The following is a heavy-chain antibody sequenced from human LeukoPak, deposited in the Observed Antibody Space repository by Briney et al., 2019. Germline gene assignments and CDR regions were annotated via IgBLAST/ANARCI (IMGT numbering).Heavy chain of an antibody. CDR1: GFTFSSYW. CDR2: INHSGST. J-gene: IGHJ4*02. CDR3: ARGLRRDIVATIFHY. Sequence: PGGSLRLSCAASGFTFSSYWMSWIRQPPGKGLEWIGEINHSGSTNYNPSLKSRVTISVDTSKNQFSLKLSSVTAADTAVYYCARGLRRDIVATIFHYWGQGTLVTVSS. V-gene: IGHV4-34*01. D-gene: IGHD5-12*01.